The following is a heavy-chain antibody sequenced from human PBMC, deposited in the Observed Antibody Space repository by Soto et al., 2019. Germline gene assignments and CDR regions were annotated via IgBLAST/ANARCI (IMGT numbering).Heavy chain of an antibody. V-gene: IGHV2-5*02. CDR2: IYWDDDK. D-gene: IGHD3-16*01. J-gene: IGHJ6*02. CDR1: GFSLSTNGVG. Sequence: QITLEESGPTLVKPTQTLTLTCTFSGFSLSTNGVGVGWIRQPPGKALEWLALIYWDDDKRYSSSLKSRLTIMKDTSKNQVVLIMTNMDPVDTATYYCAHGKRLGGGSYFDKGMDVWGQGTTVTVSS. CDR3: AHGKRLGGGSYFDKGMDV.